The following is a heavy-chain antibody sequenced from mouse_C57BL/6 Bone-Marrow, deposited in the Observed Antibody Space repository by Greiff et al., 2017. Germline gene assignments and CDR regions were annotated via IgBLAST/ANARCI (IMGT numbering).Heavy chain of an antibody. CDR3: ARLILRYYAMDY. CDR2: IYPGDGDT. CDR1: GYAFSSYW. D-gene: IGHD1-1*01. V-gene: IGHV1-80*01. Sequence: QVQLQQSGAELVKPGASVKISCKASGYAFSSYWMNWVKQRPGKGLEWIGQIYPGDGDTNYNGKFKGKATLTADKSSNTAYMQLSSLTSEDSAVYFCARLILRYYAMDYWGQGTSVTVSS. J-gene: IGHJ4*01.